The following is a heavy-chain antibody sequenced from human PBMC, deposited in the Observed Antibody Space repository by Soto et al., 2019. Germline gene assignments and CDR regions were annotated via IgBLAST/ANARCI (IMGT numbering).Heavy chain of an antibody. D-gene: IGHD3-10*01. Sequence: QVQLQESGPGLVKPSETLSLSCGVSGGSISQYYWSWIRQPAGKGLEWIGRIYSGGSTNYNPSLESRFTMSVDTSKKQFSLKLSSVTAADTAVYYCARGPGGFGDFSLDYWGQGTLVTVSS. J-gene: IGHJ4*02. CDR3: ARGPGGFGDFSLDY. V-gene: IGHV4-4*07. CDR1: GGSISQYY. CDR2: IYSGGST.